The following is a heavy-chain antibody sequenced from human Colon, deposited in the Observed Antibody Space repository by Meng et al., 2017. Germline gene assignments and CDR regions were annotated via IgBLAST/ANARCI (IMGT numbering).Heavy chain of an antibody. J-gene: IGHJ4*02. V-gene: IGHV4-34*01. D-gene: IGHD3-16*01. CDR1: GGSFSGYY. CDR2: INHSGST. Sequence: SETLSLTCAVYGGSFSGYYCSWIRQPPGKGLEWIGEINHSGSTNYNPSLKSRVTISVDTSKNQFSLKLRSVTAADKAVYYCAQGWGVFDYWGQGTLVTVSS. CDR3: AQGWGVFDY.